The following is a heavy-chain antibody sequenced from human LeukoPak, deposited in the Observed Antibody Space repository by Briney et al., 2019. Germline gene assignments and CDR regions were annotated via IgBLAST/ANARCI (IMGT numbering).Heavy chain of an antibody. CDR3: ARAAYCGGDCYLFDY. V-gene: IGHV4-39*01. CDR1: SDSIYSSSYY. Sequence: SVTLSLTCTVSSDSIYSSSYYWGSIRQPPGRGLEWIRSIYYSGSTYYNSSLKSRVTISVDTSKNQFSLKLSSLTAADTAAYYCARAAYCGGDCYLFDYWGQGTLVTVFS. CDR2: IYYSGST. D-gene: IGHD2-21*02. J-gene: IGHJ4*02.